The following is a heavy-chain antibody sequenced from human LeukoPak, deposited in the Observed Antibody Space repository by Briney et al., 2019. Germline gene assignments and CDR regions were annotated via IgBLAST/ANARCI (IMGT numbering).Heavy chain of an antibody. CDR2: SNLDHGET. CDR1: GDTLAELS. D-gene: IGHD2-2*01. J-gene: IGHJ3*01. V-gene: IGHV1-24*01. CDR3: ATEGKKQLLQGDAFDV. Sequence: ASVKVSCKVSGDTLAELSIHWVRQAPGKGLEWMGGSNLDHGETVYAPNFQGRVTMTEETSTGTAYMEVSSLRSDDTAVYYCATEGKKQLLQGDAFDVWGQGTMISVSS.